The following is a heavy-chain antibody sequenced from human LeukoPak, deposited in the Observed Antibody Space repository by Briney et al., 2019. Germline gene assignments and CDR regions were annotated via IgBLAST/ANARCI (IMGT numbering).Heavy chain of an antibody. D-gene: IGHD3-22*01. V-gene: IGHV3-23*01. J-gene: IGHJ6*02. CDR3: AKWDSSGYGRPYYYYGMDV. CDR1: GFTFSSYA. Sequence: PGGSLRLSCAASGFTFSSYAMSWVRQAPGKGLEWVPAISGSGGSTYYADSVKSRFTISRDNSKNTLYLQMNSLRAEDTAVYYCAKWDSSGYGRPYYYYGMDVWGQGTTVTVSS. CDR2: ISGSGGST.